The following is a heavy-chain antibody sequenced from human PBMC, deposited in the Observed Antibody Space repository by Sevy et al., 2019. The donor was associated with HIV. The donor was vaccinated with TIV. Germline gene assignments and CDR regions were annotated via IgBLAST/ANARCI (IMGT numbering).Heavy chain of an antibody. D-gene: IGHD3-9*01. V-gene: IGHV3-9*01. J-gene: IGHJ6*02. CDR2: ISWNSGSI. CDR3: AKGLRYLDWLGMDV. Sequence: GGSLRLSCAASGFTFDDYAMHWVRQAPGKGLEWVSGISWNSGSIGYADSVKGRFTISRDNAKNSLYLQMNSLRAEDTALYYCAKGLRYLDWLGMDVWGQGTTVTVSS. CDR1: GFTFDDYA.